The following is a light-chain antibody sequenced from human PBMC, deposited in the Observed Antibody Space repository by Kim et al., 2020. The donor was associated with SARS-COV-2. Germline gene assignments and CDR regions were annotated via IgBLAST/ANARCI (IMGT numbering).Light chain of an antibody. J-gene: IGKJ4*01. Sequence: ETVLRQSPGTLRLYPGERATLSCRASQSVRSSFLAWYQQKPGQAPRLLIYDASSRASGIADRFSGRGSRTDFTLTISRLQPEDSAVYYCQQYGDLPLTFGGGTKVDIK. CDR1: QSVRSSF. V-gene: IGKV3-20*01. CDR2: DAS. CDR3: QQYGDLPLT.